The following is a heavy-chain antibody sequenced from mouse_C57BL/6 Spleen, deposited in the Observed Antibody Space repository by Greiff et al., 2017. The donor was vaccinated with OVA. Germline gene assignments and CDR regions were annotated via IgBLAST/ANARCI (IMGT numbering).Heavy chain of an antibody. CDR3: ARVTTVVPYYFDY. CDR1: GFTFSDYG. Sequence: DVQLQESGGGLVKPGGSLKLSCAASGFTFSDYGMHWVRQAPEKGLEWVAYISSGSSTIYYADTVKGRFTISRDNAKNTLFLQMTSLRSEDTAMYYCARVTTVVPYYFDYWGQGTTLTVSS. CDR2: ISSGSSTI. J-gene: IGHJ2*01. D-gene: IGHD1-1*01. V-gene: IGHV5-17*01.